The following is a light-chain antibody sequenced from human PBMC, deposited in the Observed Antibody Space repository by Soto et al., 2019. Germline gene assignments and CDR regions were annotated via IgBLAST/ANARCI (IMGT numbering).Light chain of an antibody. Sequence: QSALTQPPSASGSPGQSVTISCTGGSSDIGGYNYVSWYQQDPGKAPKLMIYEVSNRAAGVSNRFSGSKSGNTASLTISGRQAEDDADYYCISYTSSSTPYVFGTGTKVTVL. J-gene: IGLJ1*01. CDR2: EVS. V-gene: IGLV2-14*01. CDR1: SSDIGGYNY. CDR3: ISYTSSSTPYV.